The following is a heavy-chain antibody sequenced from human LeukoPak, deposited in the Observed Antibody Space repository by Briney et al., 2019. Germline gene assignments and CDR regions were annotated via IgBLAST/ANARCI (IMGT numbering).Heavy chain of an antibody. V-gene: IGHV4-39*01. J-gene: IGHJ4*02. CDR3: ARRYGYDTDY. D-gene: IGHD3-22*01. Sequence: TPSETLSLTCTVSGGSISSSTYYWGWIRQPPGKGLEWTGSIYSSGTTYYNPSLESRVTISVDTSKNQFSLKLSSVTAADTAVYYCARRYGYDTDYWGQGTLVTVSS. CDR2: IYSSGTT. CDR1: GGSISSSTYY.